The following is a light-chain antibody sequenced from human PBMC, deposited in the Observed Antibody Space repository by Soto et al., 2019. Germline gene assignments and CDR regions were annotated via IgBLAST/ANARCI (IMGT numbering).Light chain of an antibody. Sequence: DIQMTQSPSSLSASVGDRVTITCRASQSISNYLAWYQQKPGKVPKLLIYAASTLQSGVPSRFSGSGSGTDFTLTISSLQPEDVGTYYCQKYNSAPWTFGQGTKVEIK. J-gene: IGKJ1*01. CDR3: QKYNSAPWT. CDR1: QSISNY. CDR2: AAS. V-gene: IGKV1-27*01.